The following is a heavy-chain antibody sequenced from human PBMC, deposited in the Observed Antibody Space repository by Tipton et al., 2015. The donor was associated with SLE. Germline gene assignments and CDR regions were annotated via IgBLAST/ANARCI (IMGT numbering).Heavy chain of an antibody. CDR3: GRHKTATRAFDF. V-gene: IGHV4-39*01. D-gene: IGHD1-1*01. CDR1: GASLTTSVFY. CDR2: MSSSGAT. Sequence: TLSLTCTVSGASLTTSVFYWGWIRQPPGKGLEWLGSMSSSGATHSNPSLKSRVTLSVDTSKNHFSLALISVTAADTAVYYCGRHKTATRAFDFWGQGTLVTVSS. J-gene: IGHJ3*01.